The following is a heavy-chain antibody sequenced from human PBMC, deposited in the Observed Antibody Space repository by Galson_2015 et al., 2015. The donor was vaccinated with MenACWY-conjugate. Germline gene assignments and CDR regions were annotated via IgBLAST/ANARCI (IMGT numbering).Heavy chain of an antibody. CDR2: IYPGDSDT. CDR1: GYSFTNYW. V-gene: IGHV5-51*01. CDR3: ARLGVIAVAEYFDL. J-gene: IGHJ2*01. Sequence: QSGAEVTKPGESLKISCKGSGYSFTNYWIGWVRQMPGKGLEWMGIIYPGDSDTRYSPSFQGQVSISADKSTSTAYLQWSSLKASDTALYYCARLGVIAVAEYFDLWGRGTLVTVSS. D-gene: IGHD6-19*01.